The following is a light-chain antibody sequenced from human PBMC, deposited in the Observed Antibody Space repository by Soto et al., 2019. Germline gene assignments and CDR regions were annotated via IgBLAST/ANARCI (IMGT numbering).Light chain of an antibody. CDR2: TAS. Sequence: DIQMTQSPSTLSTSIGDTVTITCRASQNIDDWLAWYQQKPGRAPKLLIYTASSLQSGVPSRFSGSGSGTEVTPTISSLQPDDFATYYCQQYYNYITFDQGTRLDIK. CDR1: QNIDDW. J-gene: IGKJ5*01. V-gene: IGKV1-5*03. CDR3: QQYYNYIT.